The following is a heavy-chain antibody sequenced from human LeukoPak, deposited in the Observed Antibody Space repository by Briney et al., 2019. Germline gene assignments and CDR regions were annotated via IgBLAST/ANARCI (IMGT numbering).Heavy chain of an antibody. Sequence: VASVKVSCKSSGYTFTGYYMHWVRQAPGQGLEWMGWINPNSGGTNYAQKFQGRVTMTRDTSISTAYMELSRLRSDDTAVYYCARGFGELLRPYYYYYYGMDVWGQGTTVTVSS. V-gene: IGHV1-2*02. D-gene: IGHD3-10*01. CDR3: ARGFGELLRPYYYYYYGMDV. CDR1: GYTFTGYY. J-gene: IGHJ6*02. CDR2: INPNSGGT.